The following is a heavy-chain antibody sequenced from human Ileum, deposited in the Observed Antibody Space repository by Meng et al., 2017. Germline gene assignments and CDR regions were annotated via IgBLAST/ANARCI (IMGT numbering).Heavy chain of an antibody. Sequence: ASVKVSCKASGYTFTSYYIHWVRQAPGQGLEWMGIINPSGGSTTYAQKFRGRVTMTRDTSTSTVYMELSSLRSEDTAVYYCARGRIVRVTTKLTFDYWGQGALVTVSS. CDR3: ARGRIVRVTTKLTFDY. CDR1: GYTFTSYY. V-gene: IGHV1-46*01. D-gene: IGHD1-26*01. J-gene: IGHJ4*02. CDR2: INPSGGST.